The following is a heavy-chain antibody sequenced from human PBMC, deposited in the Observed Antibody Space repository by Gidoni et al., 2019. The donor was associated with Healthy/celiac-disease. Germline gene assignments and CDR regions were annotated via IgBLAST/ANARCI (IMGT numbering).Heavy chain of an antibody. Sequence: QVQLQQWGAGLLKPSETLSLTCAVYGGSFSGYYWSWIRQPPGKGLEWIGEINHSGSTNYNPSLKSRVTISVDTSKNQFSLKLSSVTAADTAVYYCARGKPPRSRYYDSSGYGYWGQGTLVTVSS. CDR3: ARGKPPRSRYYDSSGYGY. V-gene: IGHV4-34*01. CDR1: GGSFSGYY. J-gene: IGHJ4*02. CDR2: INHSGST. D-gene: IGHD3-22*01.